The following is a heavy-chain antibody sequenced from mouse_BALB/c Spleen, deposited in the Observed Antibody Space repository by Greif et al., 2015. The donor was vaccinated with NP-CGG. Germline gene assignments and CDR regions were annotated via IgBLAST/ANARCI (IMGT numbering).Heavy chain of an antibody. CDR3: ARDTLYGNYFDY. CDR1: GFTFTDYY. J-gene: IGHJ2*01. Sequence: EVKLVESGGGLVQPGGSLRLSCATSGFTFTDYYMSWVRQPPGKALEWLGFIRNKANGYTTEYSASVKGRFTISRDNSQSILYLQMNTLRAEDSATYYCARDTLYGNYFDYWGQGTTLTVSS. CDR2: IRNKANGYTT. D-gene: IGHD2-1*01. V-gene: IGHV7-3*02.